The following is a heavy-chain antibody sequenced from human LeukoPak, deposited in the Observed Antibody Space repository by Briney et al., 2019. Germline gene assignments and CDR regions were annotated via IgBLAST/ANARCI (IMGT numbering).Heavy chain of an antibody. V-gene: IGHV4-34*01. Sequence: PSETLSLTCAVYGGSFSGYYWSWIRQPPGKGLEWIGEINHSGSTNYNPSLKSRVTISVDTSKNQFSLKLSSVTAADTAVYYCARGDYVWGSYRGFDYWGQGTLVTVSS. CDR2: INHSGST. CDR3: ARGDYVWGSYRGFDY. CDR1: GGSFSGYY. D-gene: IGHD3-16*02. J-gene: IGHJ4*02.